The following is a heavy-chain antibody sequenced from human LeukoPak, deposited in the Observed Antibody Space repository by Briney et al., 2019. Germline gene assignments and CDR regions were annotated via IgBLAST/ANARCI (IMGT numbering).Heavy chain of an antibody. D-gene: IGHD1-26*01. V-gene: IGHV3-23*01. J-gene: IGHJ4*02. CDR1: GFTFSSYA. Sequence: GGSLRLSCAASGFTFSSYAMSWVRQAPGKGLEWVSAISGSGGSTYYADSVKGRFTISRDNSKNTLYLQTNSLRAEDTAVYYCAKDAVGATAPYCFDYWGQGTLVTVSS. CDR3: AKDAVGATAPYCFDY. CDR2: ISGSGGST.